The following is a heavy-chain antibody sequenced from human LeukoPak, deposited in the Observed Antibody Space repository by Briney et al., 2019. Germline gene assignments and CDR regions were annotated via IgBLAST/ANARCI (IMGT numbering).Heavy chain of an antibody. CDR1: GFTVSSNY. J-gene: IGHJ4*02. CDR3: ARRPDY. Sequence: PGGSLRLSCAVSGFTVSSNYMSWVRQAPGKGLEWVSVTYSGGTTYYPDSVKGRFTISRDNSKNTLYLQMNSLRAEDTAVYYCARRPDYWGQGTLVTVSS. V-gene: IGHV3-53*01. CDR2: TYSGGTT.